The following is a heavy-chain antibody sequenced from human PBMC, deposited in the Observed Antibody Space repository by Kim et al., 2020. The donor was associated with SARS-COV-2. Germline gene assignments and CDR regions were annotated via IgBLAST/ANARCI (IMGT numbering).Heavy chain of an antibody. CDR2: ISSNGGST. D-gene: IGHD3-22*01. J-gene: IGHJ3*02. CDR1: GFTFSSYA. CDR3: ARSYYYDSSGYYYFGAFDI. Sequence: GGSLRLSCAASGFTFSSYAMHWVRQAPGKGLEYVSAISSNGGSTYYADSVKGRFTISRDNSKNTLYLQMGSLRAEDMAVYYCARSYYYDSSGYYYFGAFDIWGQGTMVTVSS. V-gene: IGHV3-64*02.